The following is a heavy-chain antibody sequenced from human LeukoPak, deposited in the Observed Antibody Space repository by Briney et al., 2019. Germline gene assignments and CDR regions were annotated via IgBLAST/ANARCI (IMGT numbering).Heavy chain of an antibody. CDR2: MYHSGST. Sequence: PSETLSLTCAVSVYSISSGSYWGWVRQPPGKGLEWIGSMYHSGSTYYNPSLESRVTISVDTSRNQFSLRLTSVTAADTAVYFCARLSRGSGSPYYFDYWGQGTLVTVSS. V-gene: IGHV4-38-2*01. CDR3: ARLSRGSGSPYYFDY. CDR1: VYSISSGSY. D-gene: IGHD3-22*01. J-gene: IGHJ4*02.